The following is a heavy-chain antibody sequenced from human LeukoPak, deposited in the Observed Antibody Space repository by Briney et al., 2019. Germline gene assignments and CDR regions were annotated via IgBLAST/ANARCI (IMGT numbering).Heavy chain of an antibody. J-gene: IGHJ4*02. D-gene: IGHD5-12*01. CDR3: ARDEXPTNGYDSYDF. CDR2: IRQDGSDK. V-gene: IGHV3-7*01. CDR1: GFTFSSYW. Sequence: GGSLRLSCAAPGFTFSSYWMSWVRQAPGKGLEWVANIRQDGSDKYYVDSVKGRFTISRDNAKNSLYLQMNSLRAEDTAVYYCARDEXPTNGYDSYDFWGQGTLVTVST.